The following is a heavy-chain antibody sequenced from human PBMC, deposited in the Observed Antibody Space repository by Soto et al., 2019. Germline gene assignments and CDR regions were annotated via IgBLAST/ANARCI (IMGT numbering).Heavy chain of an antibody. J-gene: IGHJ4*02. Sequence: GESLKISCKGSGFTFSNYAMHWVRQAPGKGLEWVALTSYDGNNEYYTDSVKGRFTISRDNSKNTLFLQMNSPRPEDTAVYYCAKDKGVFNWATSYFDYWGQGALVTVSS. V-gene: IGHV3-30*18. D-gene: IGHD1-1*01. CDR3: AKDKGVFNWATSYFDY. CDR2: TSYDGNNE. CDR1: GFTFSNYA.